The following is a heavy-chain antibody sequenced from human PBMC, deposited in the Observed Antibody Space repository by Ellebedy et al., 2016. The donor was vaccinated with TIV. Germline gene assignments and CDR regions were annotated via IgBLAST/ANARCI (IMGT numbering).Heavy chain of an antibody. CDR2: IKEDGSEK. D-gene: IGHD3-16*01. J-gene: IGHJ6*02. CDR3: ARGMRVMSYYYGMDV. Sequence: PGGSLRLSCAASGFTFSTSWMHWVRQAPGKGLEWVANIKEDGSEKYYVDSVKGRFTISRDNAKNSLYLQMNSLRAEDTAVYHCARGMRVMSYYYGMDVWGQGTTVTVSS. V-gene: IGHV3-7*04. CDR1: GFTFSTSW.